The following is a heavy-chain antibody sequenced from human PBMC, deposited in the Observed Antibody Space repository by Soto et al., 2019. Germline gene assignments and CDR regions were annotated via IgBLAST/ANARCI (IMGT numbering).Heavy chain of an antibody. Sequence: QVQLVESGGGMVNPGGSLRLSCAASGFTFSAYYVGWIRQAPGKGLEWVSYISGSGGTMYYADSVKGRFTISRDNTKNSLYLQMNSLRAEDTAVYHCARDLYYDGSGYYSGGIDYWGQGTLVTVSS. CDR2: ISGSGGTM. CDR1: GFTFSAYY. D-gene: IGHD3-22*01. V-gene: IGHV3-11*01. CDR3: ARDLYYDGSGYYSGGIDY. J-gene: IGHJ4*02.